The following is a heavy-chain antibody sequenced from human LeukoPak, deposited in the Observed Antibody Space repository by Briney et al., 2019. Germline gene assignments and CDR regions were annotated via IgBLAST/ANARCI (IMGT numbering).Heavy chain of an antibody. Sequence: GGSLRLSCAASGFTLSSYAMSWVRQAPGKGLEWVSAISGSGGSTYYADSVKGRFTISRDNSKNTLYLQMNSLRAEDTAVYYCAKDGYYYDSSGYLANFDYWGQGTLVTVSS. V-gene: IGHV3-23*01. CDR2: ISGSGGST. J-gene: IGHJ4*02. CDR3: AKDGYYYDSSGYLANFDY. D-gene: IGHD3-22*01. CDR1: GFTLSSYA.